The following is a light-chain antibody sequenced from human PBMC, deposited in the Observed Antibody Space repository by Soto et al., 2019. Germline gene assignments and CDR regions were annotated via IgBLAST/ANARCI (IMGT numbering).Light chain of an antibody. J-gene: IGKJ1*01. V-gene: IGKV4-1*01. CDR2: WAS. Sequence: IVMTQSPDSLAVSLGERATINCKSSQSVLYSSNNKNYLAWYQQKPGQPPKLLIYWASTRESGVPDRFSGSGSGTDFTHTISSLQAEDVAVYYCQQYYRPWTFGQGTKVEIK. CDR3: QQYYRPWT. CDR1: QSVLYSSNNKNY.